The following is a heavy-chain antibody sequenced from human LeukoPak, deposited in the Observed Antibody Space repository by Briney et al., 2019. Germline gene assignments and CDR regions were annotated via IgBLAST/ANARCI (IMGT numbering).Heavy chain of an antibody. CDR3: AKDGYKENYFDY. V-gene: IGHV3-23*01. CDR2: IGGSGGST. Sequence: PGGSLRLSCAASGFTFSSYAMSWVRQAPGKGLEWVSAIGGSGGSTYYADSVKGRFTISRDNSKNTLYLQMNSLRAEDTAVYYCAKDGYKENYFDYWGQGTLVTVSS. D-gene: IGHD6-25*01. J-gene: IGHJ4*02. CDR1: GFTFSSYA.